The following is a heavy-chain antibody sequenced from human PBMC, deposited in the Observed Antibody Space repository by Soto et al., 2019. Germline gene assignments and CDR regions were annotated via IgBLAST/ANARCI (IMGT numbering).Heavy chain of an antibody. CDR2: IYHSGST. CDR3: ARYGSGECNRGSCYSPFDY. D-gene: IGHD2-15*01. CDR1: GGSISSSNW. J-gene: IGHJ4*02. V-gene: IGHV4-4*02. Sequence: SETLSLTCAVSGGSISSSNWWSWVRQPPGKGLEWIGYIYHSGSTYYNPSLKSRVTISVDTSKNQFSLKLSSVTAADTAVYYCARYGSGECNRGSCYSPFDYWGQGTLVTVSS.